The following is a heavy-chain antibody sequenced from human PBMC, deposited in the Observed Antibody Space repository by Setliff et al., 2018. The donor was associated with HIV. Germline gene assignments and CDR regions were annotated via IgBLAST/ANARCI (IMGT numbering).Heavy chain of an antibody. CDR2: IFHSAAT. Sequence: SETLSLTCAVSGYSISSGYYWGWIRQPPGKGLEWIGSIFHSAATNYNPSLKSRVTISIDTSKNQFSLRLTSVTAADTAVYYCARAPATTHDFDHWGQGTLVTVSS. CDR3: ARAPATTHDFDH. CDR1: GYSISSGYY. V-gene: IGHV4-38-2*01. D-gene: IGHD1-1*01. J-gene: IGHJ4*02.